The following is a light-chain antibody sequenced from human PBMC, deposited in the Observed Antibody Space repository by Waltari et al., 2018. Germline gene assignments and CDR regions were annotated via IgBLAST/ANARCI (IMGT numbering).Light chain of an antibody. Sequence: QSVLTQPPSASGTPGQRVTISCSGSSSNIGSSFVCWYQNLPGTAPKLLIYRNDQRSAGVPDRFSGSRSGTSASLAISGLRSEDEADYYCAAWDDSLTVRFGGGTKLTVL. CDR1: SSNIGSSF. CDR2: RND. J-gene: IGLJ3*02. V-gene: IGLV1-47*01. CDR3: AAWDDSLTVR.